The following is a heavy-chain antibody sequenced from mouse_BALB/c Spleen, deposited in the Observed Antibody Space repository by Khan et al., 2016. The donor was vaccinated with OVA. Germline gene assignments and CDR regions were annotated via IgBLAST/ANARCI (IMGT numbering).Heavy chain of an antibody. V-gene: IGHV1S137*01. CDR3: AGGGKCAY. Sequence: VQLQESGAELVRPGASLKISCKAYGYTFTDYAMHWVKQSHAKSLEWIGVISSYYGVPDYNHKFKGPAKMTVDRSSSTAYMELARLTPEDSAISYCAGGGKCAYWGQGTLVTVSA. CDR1: GYTFTDYA. J-gene: IGHJ3*01. D-gene: IGHD1-1*02. CDR2: ISSYYGVP.